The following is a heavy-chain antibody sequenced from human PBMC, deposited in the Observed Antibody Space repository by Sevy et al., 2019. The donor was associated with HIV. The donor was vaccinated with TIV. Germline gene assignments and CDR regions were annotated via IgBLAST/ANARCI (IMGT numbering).Heavy chain of an antibody. Sequence: ASVKVSCKASGYTFTGYYMHWVRQAPGQGLEWMGRINPNSGGTNYAQKFQGRVTMTRDTSISTAYMELSRLRSDDTAVYYCAREMIESDCSGGSCYFPRWFDPWGQGTLVTVSS. D-gene: IGHD2-15*01. CDR1: GYTFTGYY. V-gene: IGHV1-2*06. J-gene: IGHJ5*02. CDR3: AREMIESDCSGGSCYFPRWFDP. CDR2: INPNSGGT.